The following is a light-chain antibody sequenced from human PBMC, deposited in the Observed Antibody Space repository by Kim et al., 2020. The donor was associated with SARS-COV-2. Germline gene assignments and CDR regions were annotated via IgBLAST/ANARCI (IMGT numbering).Light chain of an antibody. CDR2: EDN. CDR3: QSYDSSNQGV. V-gene: IGLV6-57*02. Sequence: SPGKTVTISCTGSSGSIASDYVQWYQQRPGSAPTTVIYEDNQRPSGVPDRFSGSIDSSSNSASLTISGLKTEDEADYYCQSYDSSNQGVFGGGTKVTV. J-gene: IGLJ3*02. CDR1: SGSIASDY.